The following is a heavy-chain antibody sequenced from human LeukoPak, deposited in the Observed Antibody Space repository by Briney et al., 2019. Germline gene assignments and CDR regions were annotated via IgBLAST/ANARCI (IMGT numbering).Heavy chain of an antibody. J-gene: IGHJ4*02. V-gene: IGHV1-18*01. Sequence: ASVKVSCKASGYPFDNFGLTWVRQAPGQGLEWMGWISAYNGNAHYAQKFRGRLTITTDTSTTTAYLELRSLKSDDTAGYYCARDRLGGDLTGESLYWGQGTLVTVSS. CDR1: GYPFDNFG. CDR2: ISAYNGNA. CDR3: ARDRLGGDLTGESLY. D-gene: IGHD4-17*01.